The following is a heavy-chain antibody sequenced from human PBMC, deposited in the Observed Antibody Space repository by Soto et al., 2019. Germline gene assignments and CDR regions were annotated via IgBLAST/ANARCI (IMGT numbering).Heavy chain of an antibody. CDR1: GGTFSSYA. J-gene: IGHJ5*02. CDR2: IIPIFGTA. D-gene: IGHD3-9*01. V-gene: IGHV1-69*13. CDR3: AREGGGNYDILTGYYPNWFDP. Sequence: SVKVSCKASGGTFSSYAISWVRQAPGQGLEWMGGIIPIFGTANYAQKFQGRVTITADESTSTAYMELSSLRSEDTAVYYCAREGGGNYDILTGYYPNWFDPWGQGTLVTVSS.